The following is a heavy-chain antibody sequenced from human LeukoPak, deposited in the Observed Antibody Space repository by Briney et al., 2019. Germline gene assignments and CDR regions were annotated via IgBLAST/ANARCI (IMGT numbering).Heavy chain of an antibody. CDR2: VYCGGST. D-gene: IGHD2-2*01. CDR1: GGSINSSNYC. CDR3: ARRGYCSSTSCYEYWFDP. V-gene: IGHV4-39*01. J-gene: IGHJ5*02. Sequence: SETLSLTCSVSGGSINSSNYCWGWIRQPPGKGLEWIANVYCGGSTYCNPSLKSRITISLDTSKNQFSLKLSSVTATDTAVYYCARRGYCSSTSCYEYWFDPWGQGTLVTVSS.